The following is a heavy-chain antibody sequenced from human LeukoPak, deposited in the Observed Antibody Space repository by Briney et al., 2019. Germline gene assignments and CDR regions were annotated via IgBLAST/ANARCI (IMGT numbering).Heavy chain of an antibody. CDR3: ARVHRSYGSFDY. CDR2: IYSGGST. J-gene: IGHJ4*02. Sequence: HSGGSLSLSCRASGFTVSSNYMSWVRQAPGKGLEWVSVIYSGGSTYYADSVKGRFTISRDNSKNTLYLQMNSLRAEDTAVYYCARVHRSYGSFDYWGQGTLVTVSS. V-gene: IGHV3-53*01. CDR1: GFTVSSNY. D-gene: IGHD1-26*01.